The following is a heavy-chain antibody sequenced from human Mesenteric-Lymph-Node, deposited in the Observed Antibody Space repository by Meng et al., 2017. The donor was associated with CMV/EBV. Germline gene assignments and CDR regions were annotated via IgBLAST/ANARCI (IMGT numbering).Heavy chain of an antibody. V-gene: IGHV3-30*04. CDR2: ISYGGSDA. J-gene: IGHJ4*02. CDR3: ARMGSAYEVDY. CDR1: GLVFSNYG. Sequence: SCAASGLVFSNYGFHWVRQAPGKGLEWVAIISYGGSDAYYGDSVKGRFTISRDNSKNTVYLQMNSLRTDDTAVYYCARMGSAYEVDYWGQGTLVTVSS. D-gene: IGHD5-12*01.